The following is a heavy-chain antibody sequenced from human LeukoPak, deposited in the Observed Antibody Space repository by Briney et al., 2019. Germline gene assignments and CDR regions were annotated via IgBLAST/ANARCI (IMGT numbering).Heavy chain of an antibody. CDR3: ARVGSGWYTYYFDY. V-gene: IGHV3-23*01. J-gene: IGHJ4*02. CDR1: GFTFSSYA. Sequence: GGSLRLSYAASGFTFSSYAMSWVRQAPGKGLEWVSAISGSGGSTYYADSVKGRFTISRDNSKNTLYLQMNSLRAEDTAVYYCARVGSGWYTYYFDYWGQGTLVTVSS. CDR2: ISGSGGST. D-gene: IGHD6-19*01.